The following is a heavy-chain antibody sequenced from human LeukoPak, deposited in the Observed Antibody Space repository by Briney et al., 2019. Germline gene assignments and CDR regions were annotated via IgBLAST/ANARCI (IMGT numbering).Heavy chain of an antibody. CDR2: IWYDGSNK. CDR1: GFTFSSYG. V-gene: IGHV3-33*06. CDR3: AKGTWYYDFWSGYLSSPHNWFDP. D-gene: IGHD3-3*01. Sequence: GGSLRLSCAASGFTFSSYGMHWVRQAPGKGLEWVAVIWYDGSNKYYADSVKGRFTISRDNSKNTLYLQMNSLRAEDTAMYYCAKGTWYYDFWSGYLSSPHNWFDPWGQGTLVTVSS. J-gene: IGHJ5*02.